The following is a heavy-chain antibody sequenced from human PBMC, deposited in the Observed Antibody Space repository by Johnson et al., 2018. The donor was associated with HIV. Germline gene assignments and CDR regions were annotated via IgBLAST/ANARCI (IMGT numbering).Heavy chain of an antibody. D-gene: IGHD3-10*01. CDR3: AKDPGWFGEPGDAFDI. CDR1: GFTFSSYA. V-gene: IGHV3-30*04. CDR2: ISYDGSDK. J-gene: IGHJ3*02. Sequence: QVQLVESGGGVVQPGRSLRLSCAASGFTFSSYAMHWVRQAPAKGLEWVAVISYDGSDKYYADSVKGRFTISRDSSKNTLYLQMNSLRAEDTAVYYCAKDPGWFGEPGDAFDIWGQGTMVTVSS.